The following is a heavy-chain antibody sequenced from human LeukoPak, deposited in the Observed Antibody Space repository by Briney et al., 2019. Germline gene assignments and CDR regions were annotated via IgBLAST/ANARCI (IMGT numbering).Heavy chain of an antibody. CDR2: INPNSGGT. J-gene: IGHJ5*02. D-gene: IGHD3-3*01. V-gene: IGHV1-2*02. Sequence: ASVTVSCKASGYTFTGYYMHWVRQPPAQGLEWMGWINPNSGGTNYAQKFQGRVTMTRDTSISTAYMELSRLRSDDTAVYYCARDGENFWSGSNWFDPRGQGTLVTVSS. CDR3: ARDGENFWSGSNWFDP. CDR1: GYTFTGYY.